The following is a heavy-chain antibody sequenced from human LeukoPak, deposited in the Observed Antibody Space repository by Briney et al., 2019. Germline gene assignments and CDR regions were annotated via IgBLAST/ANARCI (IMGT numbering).Heavy chain of an antibody. Sequence: GGSLRLSCAASGFTFSSYSMHWVRQAPGKGLEWVSSINSDSSYIYYADSVKGRFFISRDNAKNSLYLHMNSLRAEDTAVYYCVGKVGATNFDYWGQGTLVTASS. CDR1: GFTFSSYS. CDR2: INSDSSYI. V-gene: IGHV3-21*01. CDR3: VGKVGATNFDY. D-gene: IGHD1-26*01. J-gene: IGHJ4*02.